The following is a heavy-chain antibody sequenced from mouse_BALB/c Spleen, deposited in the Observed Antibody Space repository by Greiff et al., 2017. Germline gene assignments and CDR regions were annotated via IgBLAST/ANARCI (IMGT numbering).Heavy chain of an antibody. J-gene: IGHJ3*01. CDR2: ISDGGSYT. Sequence: EVKLMESGGGLVKPGGSLKLSCAASGFTFSDYYMYWVRQTPEKRLEWVATISDGGSYTYYPDSVKGRFTISRDNAKNNLYLQMSSLKSEDTAMYYCAGEVLRYPAYWGQGTLVTVSA. V-gene: IGHV5-4*02. CDR1: GFTFSDYY. CDR3: AGEVLRYPAY. D-gene: IGHD1-1*01.